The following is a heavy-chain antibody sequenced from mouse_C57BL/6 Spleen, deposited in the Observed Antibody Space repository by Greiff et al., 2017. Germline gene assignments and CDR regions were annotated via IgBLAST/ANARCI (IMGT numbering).Heavy chain of an antibody. CDR1: GYTFTSYW. D-gene: IGHD1-1*01. CDR3: APVVNYAMDY. J-gene: IGHJ4*01. V-gene: IGHV1-64*01. Sequence: QVQLKQPGAELVKPGASVKLSCKASGYTFTSYWMHWVKQRPGQGLEWIGMIHPNSGSTNYNEKFKSKATLTVDKPSSTAYMQLSSLTSEDSAVYYCAPVVNYAMDYWGQGTSVTVSS. CDR2: IHPNSGST.